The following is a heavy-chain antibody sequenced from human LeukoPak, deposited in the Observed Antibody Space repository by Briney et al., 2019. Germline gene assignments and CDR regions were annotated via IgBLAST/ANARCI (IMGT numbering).Heavy chain of an antibody. CDR3: ASPAGSGSYYVY. V-gene: IGHV1-69*13. D-gene: IGHD1-26*01. CDR1: GGTFSSYA. J-gene: IGHJ4*02. Sequence: SVKVSCKASGGTFSSYAISWVRQAPGRGLEWMGGIIPIFGTANYAQKFQGRVTITADESTSTAYMELSSLRSEDTAVYYCASPAGSGSYYVYWGQGTLVTVSS. CDR2: IIPIFGTA.